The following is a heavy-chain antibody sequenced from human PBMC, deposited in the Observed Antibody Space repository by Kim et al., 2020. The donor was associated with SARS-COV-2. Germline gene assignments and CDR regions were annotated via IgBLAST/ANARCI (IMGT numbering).Heavy chain of an antibody. CDR1: GFTFSSYS. D-gene: IGHD4-17*01. Sequence: GGSLRLSCPASGFTFSSYSMDWVRQAPGKGLQWVSSISDNSIHIFSADPVKGRFTTSRDNAKNSLYLQMNSLRAEDTAVYYCARGGLKYGEHGDYWGQGTLVTVSS. CDR2: ISDNSIHI. V-gene: IGHV3-21*01. CDR3: ARGGLKYGEHGDY. J-gene: IGHJ4*02.